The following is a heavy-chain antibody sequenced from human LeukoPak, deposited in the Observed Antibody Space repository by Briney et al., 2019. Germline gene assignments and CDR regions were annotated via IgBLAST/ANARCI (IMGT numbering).Heavy chain of an antibody. J-gene: IGHJ5*02. CDR2: IYYSGST. D-gene: IGHD1-26*01. Sequence: PSETLSLTCTVSGGSISSYYWSWIRQPPGKGLEWIGYIYYSGSTNYNPSLKSRVTISVDTSKNQFPLKLSSVTAADTAVYYCARVATIESNWFDPWGQGTLVTVSS. CDR1: GGSISSYY. CDR3: ARVATIESNWFDP. V-gene: IGHV4-59*01.